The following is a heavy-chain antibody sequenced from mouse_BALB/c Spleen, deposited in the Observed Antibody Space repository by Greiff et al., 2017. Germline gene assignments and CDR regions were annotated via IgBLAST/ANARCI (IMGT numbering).Heavy chain of an antibody. CDR3: AREEYWPMDY. V-gene: IGHV1-4*01. CDR1: GYTFTSYT. Sequence: VQLHQSGAELARPGASVKMSCKASGYTFTSYTMHWVKQRPGQGLEWIGYINPSSGYTNYNQKFKDKATLTADKSSSTAYMQLSSLTSEDSAVYYCAREEYWPMDYWGQGTSVTVSS. CDR2: INPSSGYT. J-gene: IGHJ4*01. D-gene: IGHD5-2*01.